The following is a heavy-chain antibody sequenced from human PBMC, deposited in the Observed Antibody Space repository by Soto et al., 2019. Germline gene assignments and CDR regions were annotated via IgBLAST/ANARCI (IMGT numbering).Heavy chain of an antibody. CDR3: ARPDYGDYGWYFDL. Sequence: ETLSLTCTVSGGSISSSSYYWGWIRQPPGKGLEWIGSIYYSGSTYYNPSLKSRVTISVDTSKNQFSLKLSSVTAADTAVYYCARPDYGDYGWYFDLWGRGTLVTVSS. CDR1: GGSISSSSYY. V-gene: IGHV4-39*01. D-gene: IGHD4-17*01. J-gene: IGHJ2*01. CDR2: IYYSGST.